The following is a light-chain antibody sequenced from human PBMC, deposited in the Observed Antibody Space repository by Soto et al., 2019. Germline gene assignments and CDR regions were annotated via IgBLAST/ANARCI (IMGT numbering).Light chain of an antibody. CDR1: SGSVSTSYY. Sequence: QTVVTQEPSFSVSPGGTVTLTCGLSSGSVSTSYYPSWYQQTPGQAPRTLIYSTNTRSSGVPGRFSGSILGNKAALTITGAQADDETDYYCVLYMGSGIVAVGGGTKLTVL. J-gene: IGLJ2*01. CDR2: STN. V-gene: IGLV8-61*01. CDR3: VLYMGSGIVA.